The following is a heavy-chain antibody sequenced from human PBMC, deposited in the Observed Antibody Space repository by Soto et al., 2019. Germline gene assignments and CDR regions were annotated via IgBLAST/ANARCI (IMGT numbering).Heavy chain of an antibody. V-gene: IGHV1-69*13. CDR2: IIPIFGTA. Sequence: SVKVSCKASGGTFHSYAISWVRQGPGKRLYWMGGIIPIFGTANYAQKFQGRVTITADESTSTAYMELSSLRSEDTAVYYCAVRDYDSSGYPTERYYFDYWGQGTLVTVSS. CDR1: GGTFHSYA. J-gene: IGHJ4*02. CDR3: AVRDYDSSGYPTERYYFDY. D-gene: IGHD3-22*01.